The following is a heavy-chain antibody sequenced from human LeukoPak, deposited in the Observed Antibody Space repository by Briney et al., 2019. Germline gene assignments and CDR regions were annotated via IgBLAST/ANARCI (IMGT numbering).Heavy chain of an antibody. CDR1: GFTFSSYS. CDR3: ARGGDYGDYFDY. V-gene: IGHV3-21*01. Sequence: RGESLRLSCAASGFTFSSYSMNWVRQAPGKGLEWVSSISSSSSYIYYADSVKGRFTISRDNAKNSLYLQMKSLRAEDTAVYYCARGGDYGDYFDYWGQGTLVTVST. D-gene: IGHD4-17*01. CDR2: ISSSSSYI. J-gene: IGHJ4*02.